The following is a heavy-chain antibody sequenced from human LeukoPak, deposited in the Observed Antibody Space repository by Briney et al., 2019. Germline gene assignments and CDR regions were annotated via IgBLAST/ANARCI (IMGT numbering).Heavy chain of an antibody. V-gene: IGHV3-21*01. D-gene: IGHD6-19*01. J-gene: IGHJ4*02. CDR1: GFTFSSYS. CDR3: ASYRAVTGTAY. Sequence: GGSLRLSCAVSGFTFSSYSMNWVRQAPGKGLEWVSSISSSSSYIYYADSVKGRFTTSRDNAKNTLYLQMNSLRAEDTAVYYCASYRAVTGTAYWGQGTLVTVSS. CDR2: ISSSSSYI.